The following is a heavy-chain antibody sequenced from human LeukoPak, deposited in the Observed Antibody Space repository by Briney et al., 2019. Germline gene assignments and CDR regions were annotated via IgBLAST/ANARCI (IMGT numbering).Heavy chain of an antibody. J-gene: IGHJ4*02. CDR2: ISGSGGST. Sequence: GGSLRLSCAASGFTFSSYAMNWVRQAPGKELEWVSGISGSGGSTYYADSVKGRFTISRDNSKNTLYLQMNSLRAEDTAVYYCTADIKGSYWGQGTLVTVSS. V-gene: IGHV3-23*01. CDR3: TADIKGSY. CDR1: GFTFSSYA.